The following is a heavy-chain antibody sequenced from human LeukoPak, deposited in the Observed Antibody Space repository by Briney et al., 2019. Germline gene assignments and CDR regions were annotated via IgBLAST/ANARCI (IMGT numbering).Heavy chain of an antibody. CDR3: ATGITIFGVTNRRSPAYSACDI. CDR2: ISAYNGNT. J-gene: IGHJ3*02. Sequence: ASVKVSCKASGYTFTSYGISWVRQAPGQGLEGMGWISAYNGNTNYAQKLQGRVTMTTDTSTSTAYMQMRSLRSDDTAVYYCATGITIFGVTNRRSPAYSACDIWGQGTRVTVSS. D-gene: IGHD3-3*01. CDR1: GYTFTSYG. V-gene: IGHV1-18*01.